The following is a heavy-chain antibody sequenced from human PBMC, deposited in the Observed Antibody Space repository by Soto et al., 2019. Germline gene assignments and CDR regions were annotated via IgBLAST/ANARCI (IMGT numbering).Heavy chain of an antibody. CDR1: GFTFSSYG. D-gene: IGHD1-1*01. Sequence: QVQLVESGGGVVQPGRSLRLSCAASGFTFSSYGMHWVRQAPGKGLEWVAVISYDGSNKYYADSVKGRFTISRDNSKNTLYLQMTSLRAEDTAVYYCAKGRTGSRVNDAFDIWGQGTMVTVSS. CDR3: AKGRTGSRVNDAFDI. V-gene: IGHV3-30*18. J-gene: IGHJ3*02. CDR2: ISYDGSNK.